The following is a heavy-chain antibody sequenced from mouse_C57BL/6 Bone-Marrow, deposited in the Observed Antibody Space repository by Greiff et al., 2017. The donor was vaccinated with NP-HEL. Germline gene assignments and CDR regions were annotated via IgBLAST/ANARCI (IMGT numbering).Heavy chain of an antibody. CDR3: ARDTTVVDSYYFDY. CDR2: IDPSDSYT. Sequence: QVQLQQPGAELVMPGASVKLSCKASGYTFTSYWMHWVKQRPGQGLEWIGEIDPSDSYTNYNQKFKGKSTLTVDKSSSTAYMQLSSLTSEDSAVYYCARDTTVVDSYYFDYWGQGTTLTVSS. V-gene: IGHV1-69*01. J-gene: IGHJ2*01. D-gene: IGHD1-1*01. CDR1: GYTFTSYW.